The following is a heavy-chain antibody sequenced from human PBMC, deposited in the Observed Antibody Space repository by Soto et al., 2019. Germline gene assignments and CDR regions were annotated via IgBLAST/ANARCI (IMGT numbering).Heavy chain of an antibody. J-gene: IGHJ4*02. CDR1: GFTFSSYE. CDR2: ISSSGSTI. CDR3: ARLGYYFDY. Sequence: GGSLRLSCAASGFTFSSYEMNWVRQAPGKGLEWVSYISSSGSTIYYADSVKGRFTISRDNAKNSLYLQMNSLRAGDTAVYYCARLGYYFDYWGQGTLVTVSS. V-gene: IGHV3-48*03. D-gene: IGHD7-27*01.